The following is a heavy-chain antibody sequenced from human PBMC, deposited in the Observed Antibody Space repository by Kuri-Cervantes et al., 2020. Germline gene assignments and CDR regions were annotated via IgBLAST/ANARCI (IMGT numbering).Heavy chain of an antibody. CDR1: GFTFSSYG. CDR2: IWYDGSNK. CDR3: TTNPTGTPQVDY. J-gene: IGHJ4*02. Sequence: GGSLRLSCAASGFTFSSYGMHWVRQAPGKGLEWVAVIWYDGSNKYYADSVKGRFTISRDNSKNTLYLQMNSLKTEDTAVYYCTTNPTGTPQVDYWGQGTLVTVSS. D-gene: IGHD1-7*01. V-gene: IGHV3-33*01.